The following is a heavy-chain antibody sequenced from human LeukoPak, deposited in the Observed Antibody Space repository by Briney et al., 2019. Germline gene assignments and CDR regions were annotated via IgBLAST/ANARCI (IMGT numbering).Heavy chain of an antibody. CDR3: ARLRDGDRYYYYYYMDV. V-gene: IGHV5-51*01. D-gene: IGHD4-17*01. Sequence: GESLKISCRGSGYSFTSYWIGWVRQMPGKGLEWMGIIYPGDSDTRYSPSFQGQVTISADKSISTAYLQWSSLKASDTAMYYCARLRDGDRYYYYYYMDVWGKGTTVTVSS. CDR1: GYSFTSYW. J-gene: IGHJ6*03. CDR2: IYPGDSDT.